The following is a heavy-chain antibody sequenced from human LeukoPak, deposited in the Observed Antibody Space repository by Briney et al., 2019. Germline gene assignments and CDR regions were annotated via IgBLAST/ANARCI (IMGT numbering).Heavy chain of an antibody. CDR3: ARKGDTAMVVPFDY. CDR2: IYYSGST. V-gene: IGHV4-39*07. Sequence: SETLSLTCTVSGGSISSSSYYWGWIRQPPGKGLEWIGSIYYSGSTYYNPSLKSRVTISVDTSKNQFSLKLSSVTAADTAVYYCARKGDTAMVVPFDYWGQGTLVTVSS. D-gene: IGHD5-18*01. CDR1: GGSISSSSYY. J-gene: IGHJ4*02.